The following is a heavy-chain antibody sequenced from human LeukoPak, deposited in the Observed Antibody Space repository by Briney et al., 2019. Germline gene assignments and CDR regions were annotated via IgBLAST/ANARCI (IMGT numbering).Heavy chain of an antibody. V-gene: IGHV4-31*03. CDR3: AREVNWNSATLFDC. D-gene: IGHD1-7*01. J-gene: IGHJ4*02. CDR2: TYYSGST. CDR1: GGSISSGDFY. Sequence: SETLSLTCTVSGGSISSGDFYWTWIRQNPGKGLEWIGYTYYSGSTYYNPSLKSRVTISVDTSKNQSSLKLSSVAAADTAVYYCAREVNWNSATLFDCWGQGTLVTVSS.